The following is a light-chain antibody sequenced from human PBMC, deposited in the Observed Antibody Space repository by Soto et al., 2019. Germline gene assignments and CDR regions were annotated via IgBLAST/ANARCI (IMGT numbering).Light chain of an antibody. J-gene: IGKJ2*01. V-gene: IGKV1-33*01. CDR2: DAS. Sequence: DIQMTQSPSSLSASVGDRVTITCQASQDISNYLNWYQQKPGKAPKLLIYDASNLETGVPDRFSGSGSGTAFTLTISSLQAEDVAVYYCQQYYSSPYTFGQGTKVEI. CDR1: QDISNY. CDR3: QQYYSSPYT.